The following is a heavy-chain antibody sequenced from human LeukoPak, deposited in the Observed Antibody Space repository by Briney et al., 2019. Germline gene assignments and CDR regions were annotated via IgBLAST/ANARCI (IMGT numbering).Heavy chain of an antibody. CDR1: GFTFSSYG. D-gene: IGHD3-3*01. CDR3: AKGGIYDFWSGYGAFDI. CDR2: IRYDGSNK. J-gene: IGHJ3*02. V-gene: IGHV3-30*02. Sequence: SGGSLRLSCAASGFTFSSYGMHWVRQAPGKGLEWVAFIRYDGSNKYYADSVKGRFTISRDNSKNTLYLQMNSLRAEDTAVYYCAKGGIYDFWSGYGAFDIWGQGTMVTVSS.